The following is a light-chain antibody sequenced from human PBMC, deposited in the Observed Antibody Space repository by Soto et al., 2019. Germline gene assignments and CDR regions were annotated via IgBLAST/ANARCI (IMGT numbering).Light chain of an antibody. CDR1: TSSIGSNA. Sequence: QSVLTQSPSASGTPGQRSTIYCSGSTSSIGSNAVNWYQQFPGTAPTYLIYNDDQRPSGGPDRFSGSKSGTSAALAISGVHSEDDADYYCATWDDSLNAFVFGTGTKVTVL. CDR3: ATWDDSLNAFV. CDR2: NDD. J-gene: IGLJ1*01. V-gene: IGLV1-44*01.